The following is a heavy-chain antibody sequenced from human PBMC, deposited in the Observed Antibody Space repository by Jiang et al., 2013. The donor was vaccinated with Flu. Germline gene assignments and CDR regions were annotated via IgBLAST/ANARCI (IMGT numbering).Heavy chain of an antibody. J-gene: IGHJ4*02. D-gene: IGHD3-22*01. Sequence: ALEWLALIYWDDDKRYSPSLKSRLTITKDPSKNQVVLTMTNMDPVDTATYYCAHTYYYDTSGKTFDYWGQGTLVTVSS. CDR2: IYWDDDK. V-gene: IGHV2-5*02. CDR3: AHTYYYDTSGKTFDY.